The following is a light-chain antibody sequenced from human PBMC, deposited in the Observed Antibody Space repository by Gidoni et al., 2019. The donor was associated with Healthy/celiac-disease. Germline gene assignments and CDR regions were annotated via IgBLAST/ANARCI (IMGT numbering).Light chain of an antibody. CDR1: QDISNY. CDR3: QQYDNLSFT. CDR2: DAS. J-gene: IGKJ3*01. Sequence: IQMTQSPSSLSASVGDRVTITCQASQDISNYLNWYQQKPGKDPKLLIYDASNLETGVPSRFSGSGSGTDFTFTISSLQPKDIATYYCQQYDNLSFTFGPGTKVDIK. V-gene: IGKV1-33*01.